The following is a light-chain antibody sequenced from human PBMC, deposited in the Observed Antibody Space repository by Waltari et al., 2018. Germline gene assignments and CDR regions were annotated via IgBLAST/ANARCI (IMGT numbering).Light chain of an antibody. CDR1: QNIRTY. V-gene: IGKV1-39*01. CDR3: QQSFSSPWT. Sequence: DIQMTQSPSSLPASIGDTITVTCRASQNIRTYLNWYQQKPAKAPKLRIFGASSLPRGVPSRFTGSASGTEFTLTITNLQPDDFATYFCQQSFSSPWTFGQGTTV. CDR2: GAS. J-gene: IGKJ1*01.